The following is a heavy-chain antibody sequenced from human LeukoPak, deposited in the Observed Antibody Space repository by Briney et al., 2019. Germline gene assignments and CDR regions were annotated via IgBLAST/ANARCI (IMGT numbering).Heavy chain of an antibody. D-gene: IGHD3-3*01. CDR1: GFTFSSYA. CDR2: ISYDGSNK. Sequence: GGSLRLSCAASGFTFSSYAMHWVRQAPGKGLEWEAVISYDGSNKYYADSVKGRFTISRDNSKNTLYLQMNSLRAEDTAVYYCSRGKYDFWGGYFRPYHHYRIDGRGQRAPGNGSS. V-gene: IGHV3-30-3*01. J-gene: IGHJ6*02. CDR3: SRGKYDFWGGYFRPYHHYRIDG.